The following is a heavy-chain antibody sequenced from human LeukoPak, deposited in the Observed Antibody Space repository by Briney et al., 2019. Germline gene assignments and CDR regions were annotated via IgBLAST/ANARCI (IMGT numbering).Heavy chain of an antibody. D-gene: IGHD6-6*01. CDR2: ISWNSGSI. CDR1: GFTFDDYA. J-gene: IGHJ5*02. V-gene: IGHV3-9*01. CDR3: AKGSIAALTGSNWFDP. Sequence: TGGSLRLSCAASGFTFDDYAMHWVRQTPGKGLEWVSGISWNSGSIGYADSVKGRFTISRDNAKNSLYLQMNSLRAEDTALYYCAKGSIAALTGSNWFDPWGQGILVTVSS.